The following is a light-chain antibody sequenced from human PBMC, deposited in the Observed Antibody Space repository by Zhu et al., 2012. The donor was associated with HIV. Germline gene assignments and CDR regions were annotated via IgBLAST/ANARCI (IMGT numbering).Light chain of an antibody. Sequence: IVLTQSPATLSLSPGERATVSCRASRSVSSFLAWYQQKPGQAPRLLIYDASKRAAGIPPRFSGSGSGTDFTLTISSLEPEDFAVYYCQQSSNWPPGLTFGGGTKVEIK. J-gene: IGKJ4*01. V-gene: IGKV3-11*01. CDR3: QQSSNWPPGLT. CDR2: DAS. CDR1: RSVSSF.